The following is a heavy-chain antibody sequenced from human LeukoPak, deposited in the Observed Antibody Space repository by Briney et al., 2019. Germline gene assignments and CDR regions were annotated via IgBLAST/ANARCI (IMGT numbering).Heavy chain of an antibody. CDR3: ASTEGAAPFDY. D-gene: IGHD1-1*01. Sequence: PSETLSLTCTVSGGSVSSGSYYWSWIRQPPGKGLEWIGYIYYSGSTNYNPSLKSRVTISVDTSKNQFSLKLSSVTAADTAVYYCASTEGAAPFDYWGQGTLVIVSS. V-gene: IGHV4-61*01. CDR1: GGSVSSGSYY. CDR2: IYYSGST. J-gene: IGHJ4*02.